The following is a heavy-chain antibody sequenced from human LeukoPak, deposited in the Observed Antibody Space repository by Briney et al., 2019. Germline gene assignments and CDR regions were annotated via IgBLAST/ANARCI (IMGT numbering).Heavy chain of an antibody. CDR3: AREKLWSSDY. CDR2: IYHSGST. J-gene: IGHJ4*02. CDR1: GGSISTSNW. Sequence: PSETLSLTCAVSGGSISTSNWWSWVRQPPGKGLEWIGEIYHSGSTNYNPSLKSRVAISVDKSENQFSLKLSSVTAADTAVYYCAREKLWSSDYWGQGTLVTVSS. V-gene: IGHV4-4*02. D-gene: IGHD5-18*01.